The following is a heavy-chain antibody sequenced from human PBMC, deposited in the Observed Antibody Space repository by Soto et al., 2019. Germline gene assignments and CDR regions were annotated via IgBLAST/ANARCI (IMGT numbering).Heavy chain of an antibody. D-gene: IGHD1-1*01. J-gene: IGHJ6*02. CDR2: IYYSGST. V-gene: IGHV4-30-4*01. CDR3: ARAPYSSHWNQPWQTPRRPGNYGMDV. CDR1: GGSISSGDYY. Sequence: PSETLSLTCTASGGSISSGDYYWSWIRQPPGKGLEWIGYIYYSGSTYYNPSLKSRVTISVDTSKNQFSLKLSSVTAADTSVYFCARAPYSSHWNQPWQTPRRPGNYGMDVWGQGTAVT.